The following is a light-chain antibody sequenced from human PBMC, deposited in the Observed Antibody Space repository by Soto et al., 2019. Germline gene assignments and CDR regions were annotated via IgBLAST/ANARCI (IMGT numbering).Light chain of an antibody. J-gene: IGKJ5*01. CDR2: DAS. CDR1: QSVSSY. V-gene: IGKV3-11*01. CDR3: QQRSNWPIT. Sequence: VYTQSPATLSLSPGERATLSCRASQSVSSYLAWYQQKPGQAPRLLIYDASNRATGIPARFSGSGSGTDFTLTISSLEPEDFAVYYCQQRSNWPITFGQGTRLEIK.